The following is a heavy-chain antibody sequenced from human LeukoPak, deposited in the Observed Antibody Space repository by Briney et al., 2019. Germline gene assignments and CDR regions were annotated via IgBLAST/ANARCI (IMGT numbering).Heavy chain of an antibody. J-gene: IGHJ4*02. CDR3: ARGPNSNWSGLDF. D-gene: IGHD6-6*01. CDR1: GFTFNNYW. Sequence: GGSLRLSCAASGFTFNNYWIHWVRQVPGKGLVWVSRINNDGSSASYVDSVKGRFTISRDNAKNTLFLQMNSLRAEDTAVYYCARGPNSNWSGLDFWGQGTLLTVSS. CDR2: INNDGSSA. V-gene: IGHV3-74*01.